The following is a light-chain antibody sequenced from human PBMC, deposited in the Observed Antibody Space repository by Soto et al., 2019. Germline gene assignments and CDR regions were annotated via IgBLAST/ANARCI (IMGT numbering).Light chain of an antibody. J-gene: IGKJ4*01. CDR1: QDINNY. CDR3: QKYDIAPRT. V-gene: IGKV1-27*01. CDR2: AAS. Sequence: DTQMTQSPSSLSASLGDRVTITCRASQDINNYLAWYQQRPGKVPKLLIYAASTLQSGVPSRFSGSGSGTDFTLTISSLQPEDVATYYCQKYDIAPRTFGGGTRVDIK.